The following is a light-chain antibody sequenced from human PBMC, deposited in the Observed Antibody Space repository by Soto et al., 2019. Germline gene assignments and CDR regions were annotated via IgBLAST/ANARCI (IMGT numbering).Light chain of an antibody. V-gene: IGKV3-11*01. CDR2: DAS. CDR3: QQRTNWPPTWT. CDR1: QSVYTY. J-gene: IGKJ1*01. Sequence: LTQSPSFLSASVGDRVTLSCRASQSVYTYLAWYQQKPGQAPRLLIYDASKRATGIPARFSGSGSGTDFTLTISSLEPEDFAVYYCQQRTNWPPTWTFGQGTKVEIK.